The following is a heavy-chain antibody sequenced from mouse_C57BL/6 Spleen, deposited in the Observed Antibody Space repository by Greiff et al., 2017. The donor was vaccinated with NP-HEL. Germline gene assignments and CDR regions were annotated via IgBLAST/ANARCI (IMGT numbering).Heavy chain of an antibody. D-gene: IGHD1-1*01. CDR3: ARSDYGHAMDY. CDR2: IYPGDGDT. J-gene: IGHJ4*01. Sequence: VQGVESGAELVKPGASVKISCKASGYAFSSYWMNWVKQRPGKGLEWIGQIYPGDGDTNYNGKFKGKATLTADKSSSTAYMQLSSLTSEDSAVYFCARSDYGHAMDYWGQGTSVTVSS. CDR1: GYAFSSYW. V-gene: IGHV1-80*01.